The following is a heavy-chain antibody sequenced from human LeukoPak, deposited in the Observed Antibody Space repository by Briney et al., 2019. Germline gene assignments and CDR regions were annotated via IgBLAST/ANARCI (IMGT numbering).Heavy chain of an antibody. Sequence: SQTLSLTCALSGDSVSSNSAAWNWIRQSPSRGLEWLGRTYYRSKWYNDYAVSVKSRITINPDTSKNQFSLQLNSVTPEDTAVYYCARGSEARYYYDSSGYYTWGQGTLVTVSS. J-gene: IGHJ4*02. CDR2: TYYRSKWYN. CDR1: GDSVSSNSAA. V-gene: IGHV6-1*01. D-gene: IGHD3-22*01. CDR3: ARGSEARYYYDSSGYYT.